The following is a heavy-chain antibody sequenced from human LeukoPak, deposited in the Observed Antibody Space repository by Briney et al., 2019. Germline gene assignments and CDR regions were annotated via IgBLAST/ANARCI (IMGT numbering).Heavy chain of an antibody. D-gene: IGHD1-26*01. CDR2: INPNSGGT. V-gene: IGHV1-2*02. J-gene: IGHJ4*02. Sequence: ASVEVSCKASGYTFTGYYMHWVRQAPGQGLEWMGWINPNSGGTNYAQKFQGRVTMTRDTSISTAYMELSRLRSDDTAVYYCARGEWELLRVLDYWGQGTLVTVSS. CDR1: GYTFTGYY. CDR3: ARGEWELLRVLDY.